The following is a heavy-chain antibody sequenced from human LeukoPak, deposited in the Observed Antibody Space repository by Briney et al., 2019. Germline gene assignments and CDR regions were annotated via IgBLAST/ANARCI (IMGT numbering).Heavy chain of an antibody. V-gene: IGHV3-23*01. Sequence: GGSLRLSCAASGFTFTNYAMSWVRQTPGKGLEWVSATVGSRPDTYHADSVKGRFPVSRDNSRNTLYLQMNNLRIEDSAVYYCTKAPLMSCTGAFCYPFDSXXQGVLVTVXS. J-gene: IGHJ4*02. CDR1: GFTFTNYA. CDR3: TKAPLMSCTGAFCYPFDS. CDR2: TVGSRPDT. D-gene: IGHD2-8*02.